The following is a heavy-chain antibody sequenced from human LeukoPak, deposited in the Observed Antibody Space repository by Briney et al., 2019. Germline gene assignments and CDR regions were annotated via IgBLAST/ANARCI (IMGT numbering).Heavy chain of an antibody. Sequence: WETLTLPCRVCGGSINSYYCGWLRQPTKKGLEWIGYIYYSGSTNYNPSLKSRVTISVDTSKNQFSLKLSSVTAADTAVYYCATIGPDGYYFDYWGQGTLVTVSS. J-gene: IGHJ4*02. D-gene: IGHD1-26*01. CDR2: IYYSGST. CDR3: ATIGPDGYYFDY. V-gene: IGHV4-59*01. CDR1: GGSINSYY.